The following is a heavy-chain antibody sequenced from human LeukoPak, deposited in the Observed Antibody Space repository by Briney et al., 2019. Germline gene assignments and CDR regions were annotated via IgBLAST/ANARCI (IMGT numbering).Heavy chain of an antibody. V-gene: IGHV4-59*01. Sequence: SETLSLTCTVSGGSISSDYWSWIRQPPGKGLEWIGYIYYSGSTNYNPSLKSRVTISVDTSKNQFSLKLSSVTAADTAVYYCARGQLWFDYWGQGTLVTVSS. J-gene: IGHJ4*02. D-gene: IGHD5-18*01. CDR1: GGSISSDY. CDR3: ARGQLWFDY. CDR2: IYYSGST.